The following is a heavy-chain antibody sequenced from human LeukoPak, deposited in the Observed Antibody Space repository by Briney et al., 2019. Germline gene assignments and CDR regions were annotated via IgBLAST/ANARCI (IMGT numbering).Heavy chain of an antibody. CDR3: ARNNDYGDYDDY. V-gene: IGHV3-48*01. Sequence: GGSLRLSCAAPGFSFSSYSMNWVRKAPGKGLEWISYISSSSSPMYYADSVKGRFTISRDNAKNSLYLQMNSLRVEDTAVYYCARNNDYGDYDDYWDQGTLVTVSS. CDR1: GFSFSSYS. D-gene: IGHD4-17*01. CDR2: ISSSSSPM. J-gene: IGHJ4*02.